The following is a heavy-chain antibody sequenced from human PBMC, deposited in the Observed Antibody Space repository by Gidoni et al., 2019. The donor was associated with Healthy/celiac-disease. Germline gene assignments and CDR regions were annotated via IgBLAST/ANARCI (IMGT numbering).Heavy chain of an antibody. V-gene: IGHV3-9*01. CDR1: GFTFDDYA. CDR3: AKDLRITMVQGRLVYYYYGMDV. J-gene: IGHJ6*02. D-gene: IGHD3-10*01. Sequence: EVQLVESGGGLVQPGRSLRLSCAASGFTFDDYAMHWVRQAPGKGLEWVSGISWNSGSIGYADSVKGRFTISRDNAKNSLYLQMNSLRAEDTALYYCAKDLRITMVQGRLVYYYYGMDVWGQGTTVTVSS. CDR2: ISWNSGSI.